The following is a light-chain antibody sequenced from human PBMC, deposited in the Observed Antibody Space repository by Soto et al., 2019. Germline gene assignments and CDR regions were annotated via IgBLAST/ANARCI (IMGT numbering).Light chain of an antibody. V-gene: IGKV3-20*01. CDR3: RQYGRSLGLA. Sequence: ELVLTQSPGTLSLSPGDRATLSCRASQSVSSTYLAWYQQRPGQAPRLLIYSSSSRASGIPDRFSGSGSGTDFTLTISRLEPEDFAVYYCRQYGRSLGLAFGGGTKVEIK. J-gene: IGKJ4*01. CDR2: SSS. CDR1: QSVSSTY.